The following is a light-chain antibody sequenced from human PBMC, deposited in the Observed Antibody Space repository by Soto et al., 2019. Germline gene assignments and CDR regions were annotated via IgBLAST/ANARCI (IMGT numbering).Light chain of an antibody. J-gene: IGLJ2*01. Sequence: QSALTQPASVSGSPGQSITISCTGTSSDVGGYDYVSWYQRYPDKAPKLMIFEVSNRPSGVSNRFSGSKSGNTASLTISGLQTEDEADYYCSAYAGSSVLFGGGTKVTVL. V-gene: IGLV2-14*01. CDR2: EVS. CDR3: SAYAGSSVL. CDR1: SSDVGGYDY.